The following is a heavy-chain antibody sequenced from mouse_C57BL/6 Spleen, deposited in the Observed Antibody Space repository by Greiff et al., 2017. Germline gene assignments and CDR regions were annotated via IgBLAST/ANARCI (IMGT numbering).Heavy chain of an antibody. D-gene: IGHD2-3*01. V-gene: IGHV1-64*01. CDR1: GYTFTSYW. Sequence: QVQLQQPGAELVKPGASVKLSCKASGYTFTSYWMHWVKQRPGQGLEWIGMIHPNSGSTNYNEKFKSKATLTVDKSSSTAYMQLSSLTSEDAAVYCCARVEGDDGYYAYWGQGTTLTVAS. J-gene: IGHJ2*01. CDR3: ARVEGDDGYYAY. CDR2: IHPNSGST.